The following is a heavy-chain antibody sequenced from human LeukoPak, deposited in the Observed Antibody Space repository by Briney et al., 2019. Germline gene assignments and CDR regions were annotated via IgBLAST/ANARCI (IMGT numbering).Heavy chain of an antibody. V-gene: IGHV4-34*01. Sequence: SETLSLTCAVYGGSFSGYYWSWIRQPPGKGLEWIGEVNHSGSTNYNPSLKSRVTISVDTSKNQFSLKLSSVTAADTAVYYCARSIRGGDYVITYYYYYYMDVWGKGTTVTVSS. CDR2: VNHSGST. CDR3: ARSIRGGDYVITYYYYYYMDV. D-gene: IGHD4-17*01. J-gene: IGHJ6*03. CDR1: GGSFSGYY.